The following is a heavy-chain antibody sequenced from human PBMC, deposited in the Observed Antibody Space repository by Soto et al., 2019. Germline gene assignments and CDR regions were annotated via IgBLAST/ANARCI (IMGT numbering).Heavy chain of an antibody. V-gene: IGHV3-21*01. CDR1: GFTFSSYS. Sequence: EVQLVESGGGLVKPGGSLRLSCAASGFTFSSYSMNWVRQAPGKRLEWVSSISSSSSYIYYADSVKGRFTISRDNAKNSLYLQMNSLRAEDTAVYYCARTSIVGATTRANNPSDYWAQGTLVTVSS. CDR2: ISSSSSYI. J-gene: IGHJ4*02. D-gene: IGHD1-26*01. CDR3: ARTSIVGATTRANNPSDY.